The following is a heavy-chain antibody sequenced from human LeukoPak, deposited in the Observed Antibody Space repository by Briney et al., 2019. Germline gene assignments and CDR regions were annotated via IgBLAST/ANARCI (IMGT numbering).Heavy chain of an antibody. Sequence: ASVKVSCKASGYTFTGYYMHWVRQAPGQGLEWMGWINPNSGGTNYAQKFQGRVTMPRDTSISTAYMELSRLRSDDTAVYYCAREVKVAARPGAFDIWGQGTMVTVSS. J-gene: IGHJ3*02. CDR1: GYTFTGYY. CDR2: INPNSGGT. CDR3: AREVKVAARPGAFDI. D-gene: IGHD6-6*01. V-gene: IGHV1-2*02.